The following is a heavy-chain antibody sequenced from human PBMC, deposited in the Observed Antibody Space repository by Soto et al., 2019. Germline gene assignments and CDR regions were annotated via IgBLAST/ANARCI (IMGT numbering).Heavy chain of an antibody. CDR3: AKGGSGWAPPYSYFYMDV. D-gene: IGHD6-19*01. CDR2: ISGSGGST. J-gene: IGHJ6*03. V-gene: IGHV3-23*01. Sequence: GGSLRLSCAASGFTFSSYAMSWVRQAPGKGLEWVSAISGSGGSTYYADSVKGRFTISRDNSKNTLYLQMNSLRAEDTVVYYCAKGGSGWAPPYSYFYMDVRGNGTTVTVSS. CDR1: GFTFSSYA.